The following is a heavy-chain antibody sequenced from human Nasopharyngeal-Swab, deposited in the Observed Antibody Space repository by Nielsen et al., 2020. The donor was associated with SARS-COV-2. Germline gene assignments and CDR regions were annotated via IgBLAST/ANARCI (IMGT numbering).Heavy chain of an antibody. CDR3: AKDSGAGFCDDGSCFPTNH. D-gene: IGHD2-15*01. CDR1: GFTFTSYA. V-gene: IGHV3-23*01. J-gene: IGHJ5*02. Sequence: LKISCAASGFTFTSYAMNWVRHAPGKGLEWVSGMSGRGEKTYYAESVKGRFTISRDVSKNTLYLQMNGLRAEDTAVYYCAKDSGAGFCDDGSCFPTNHWGQGTLVTVSS. CDR2: MSGRGEKT.